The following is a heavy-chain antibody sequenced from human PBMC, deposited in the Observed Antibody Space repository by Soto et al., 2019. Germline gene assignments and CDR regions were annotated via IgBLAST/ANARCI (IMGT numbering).Heavy chain of an antibody. Sequence: GESLKISCEGSGYNFTNFWIHWVRQLPAKGLAWMGRIDPRDSETNYSPSFQGHVTISTAKSVTTAYLQWSSLKASDTALYYCARREYSYSRGSFDYWGHGTLVTVSS. V-gene: IGHV5-10-1*01. CDR2: IDPRDSET. D-gene: IGHD3-22*01. J-gene: IGHJ4*01. CDR1: GYNFTNFW. CDR3: ARREYSYSRGSFDY.